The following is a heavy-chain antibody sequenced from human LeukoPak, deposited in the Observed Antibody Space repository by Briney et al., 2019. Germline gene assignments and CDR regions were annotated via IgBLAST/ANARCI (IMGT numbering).Heavy chain of an antibody. V-gene: IGHV4-39*07. D-gene: IGHD3-10*01. J-gene: IGHJ4*02. CDR1: GGSISSSSYH. CDR3: AREANYYGSGSYFEGTFDY. CDR2: IYYSGST. Sequence: PSETLSLTCTVSGGSISSSSYHWGWIRQPPGKGLEWIGTIYYSGSTYYSPSLKSRVTISVDTSKNEFSLKLTSVTAADTAVYYCAREANYYGSGSYFEGTFDYWGQGSLVTVSS.